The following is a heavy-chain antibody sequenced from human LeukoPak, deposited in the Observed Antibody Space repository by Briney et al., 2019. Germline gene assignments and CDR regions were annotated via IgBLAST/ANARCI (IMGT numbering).Heavy chain of an antibody. J-gene: IGHJ5*02. CDR2: ISGSGGST. V-gene: IGHV3-23*01. CDR3: AKLAHLITIFGVVINWFDP. Sequence: GGSLRLSCAASGFTFSSYAMSWVRQAPGKGLEWVSAISGSGGSTYYADSVKGRFTISRDNSKNTLYLQMNSLRAEDTAVYYCAKLAHLITIFGVVINWFDPWSQGTLVTVSS. D-gene: IGHD3-3*01. CDR1: GFTFSSYA.